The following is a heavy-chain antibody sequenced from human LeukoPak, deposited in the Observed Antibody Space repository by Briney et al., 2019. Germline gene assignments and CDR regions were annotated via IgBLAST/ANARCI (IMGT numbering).Heavy chain of an antibody. CDR1: GGSISSYY. V-gene: IGHV4-59*08. CDR3: ARHGVAVAGAGDYFDY. J-gene: IGHJ4*02. D-gene: IGHD6-19*01. Sequence: PSETLSLTCTVSGGSISSYYWSWIRQPPGKGLERIGYIYYSGSTNYNPSLKSRVTISVDTSKNQFSLKLSSVTAADTAVYYCARHGVAVAGAGDYFDYWGQGTLVTVSS. CDR2: IYYSGST.